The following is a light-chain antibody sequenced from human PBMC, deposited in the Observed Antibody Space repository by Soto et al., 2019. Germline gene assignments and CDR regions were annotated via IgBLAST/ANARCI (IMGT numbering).Light chain of an antibody. J-gene: IGKJ4*01. CDR3: HQYSASHT. V-gene: IGKV1-5*03. CDR1: QSISSW. CDR2: KAS. Sequence: DIQMTQSPSTLSASVGDRIIITCRASQSISSWLAWYQQKPGKAPKLLIYKASSLESGVPSRFSGSGSGTEFTLTISSLQPDDSATYFCHQYSASHTFRGGTKVEIK.